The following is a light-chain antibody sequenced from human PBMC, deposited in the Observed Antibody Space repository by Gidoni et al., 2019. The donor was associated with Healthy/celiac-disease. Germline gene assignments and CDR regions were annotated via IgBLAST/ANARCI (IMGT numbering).Light chain of an antibody. CDR3: QQYGSSPALT. J-gene: IGKJ4*01. V-gene: IGKV3-20*01. CDR1: QRVSSSY. Sequence: EIVFTQSPVTLSLSPGERATLSCRASQRVSSSYLAWYQQKPGQAPRLLIYGASSRATGIPDRFSGSGSGTDFTLTISRLEPEDFAVYYCQQYGSSPALTFGGGTKVEIK. CDR2: GAS.